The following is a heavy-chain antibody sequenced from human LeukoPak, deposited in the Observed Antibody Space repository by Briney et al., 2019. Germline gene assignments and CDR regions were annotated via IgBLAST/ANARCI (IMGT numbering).Heavy chain of an antibody. CDR3: ARHFAYTQDYFDF. CDR1: GCTISGYY. Sequence: SGALCLSCTVSGCTISGYYRTWVRQPPGKGLEWVSNIYNSGTTNYNPALQSRLTISVGTSKNQVSLKLSSVTAADTAIYYCARHFAYTQDYFDFWGQGTLVTVSS. D-gene: IGHD1-1*01. V-gene: IGHV4-59*08. CDR2: IYNSGTT. J-gene: IGHJ4*02.